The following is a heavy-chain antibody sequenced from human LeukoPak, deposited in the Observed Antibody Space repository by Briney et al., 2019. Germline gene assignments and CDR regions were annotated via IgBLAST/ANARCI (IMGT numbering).Heavy chain of an antibody. Sequence: PGGSLRLSCAASGFIFSDYWMNWVRQVPGKGLEWVANINEVGTKEDYVDSVRGRFTISRDNTKNTLYLQMNSLRAGDTALYYCATRESSMARTHWGQGTLVTVSS. CDR3: ATRESSMARTH. CDR2: INEVGTKE. CDR1: GFIFSDYW. D-gene: IGHD3-10*01. V-gene: IGHV3-7*01. J-gene: IGHJ4*02.